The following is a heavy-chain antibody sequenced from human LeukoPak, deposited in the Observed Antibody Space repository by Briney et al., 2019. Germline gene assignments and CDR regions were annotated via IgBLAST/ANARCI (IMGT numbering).Heavy chain of an antibody. Sequence: GASVKVSCKASGYTFTGYYMHWVRQAPGQGREWMGWINPNSGGTNYAQKFQGRVTMTRDTSISTAYMELSRLRSDDTAVYYCARDLGRSSPHDYWGQGTLVTVSS. J-gene: IGHJ4*02. CDR3: ARDLGRSSPHDY. V-gene: IGHV1-2*02. CDR2: INPNSGGT. D-gene: IGHD6-6*01. CDR1: GYTFTGYY.